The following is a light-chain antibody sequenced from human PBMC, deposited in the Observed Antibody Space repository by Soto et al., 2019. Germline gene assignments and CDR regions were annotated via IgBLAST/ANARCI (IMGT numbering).Light chain of an antibody. V-gene: IGKV1-5*03. CDR3: QQYNSYTWT. J-gene: IGKJ1*01. CDR2: KAS. Sequence: DIQMTQSPSTLSASVGDRVTITFRASQSVSIWLAWYQQKPGKAPKLLIYKASSLESGVPSRFSGSGSGTEFTLTISSLQPDDFATYYCQQYNSYTWTFGQGTKVEIK. CDR1: QSVSIW.